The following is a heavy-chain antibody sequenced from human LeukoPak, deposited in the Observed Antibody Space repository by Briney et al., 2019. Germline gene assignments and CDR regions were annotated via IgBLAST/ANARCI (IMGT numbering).Heavy chain of an antibody. J-gene: IGHJ4*02. CDR2: IRYDESNK. D-gene: IGHD3-10*01. Sequence: GGSLRLSCAALGFTFNTYGMHWVRQAPGKGLEGVAFIRYDESNKYYAESVEGRFTISRDDSKNTVYLQMKSLGPEDTAMYYCAKDSDYYGSGSYPDLFYIDFWGQGALVTVSS. V-gene: IGHV3-30*02. CDR3: AKDSDYYGSGSYPDLFYIDF. CDR1: GFTFNTYG.